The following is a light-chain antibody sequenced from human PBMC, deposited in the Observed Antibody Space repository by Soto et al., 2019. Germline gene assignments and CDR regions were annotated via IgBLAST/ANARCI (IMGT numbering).Light chain of an antibody. Sequence: QSALTQPASVSGSPGQSITISCTGTSRDVGYYNYVSWYQHHPGKAPKLTIYEVSNRPSGVSNRFSGSKSGNTASLAISGLQAEDEADYYCSSYTTSSTQVFGGGTKLTVL. J-gene: IGLJ3*02. CDR2: EVS. CDR1: SRDVGYYNY. V-gene: IGLV2-14*01. CDR3: SSYTTSSTQV.